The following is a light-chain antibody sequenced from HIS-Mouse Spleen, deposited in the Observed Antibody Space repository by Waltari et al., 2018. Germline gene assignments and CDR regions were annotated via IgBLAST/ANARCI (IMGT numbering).Light chain of an antibody. J-gene: IGLJ3*02. V-gene: IGLV2-23*01. CDR2: EGS. Sequence: QSALTPPASVSGSPGQSITISCTGTSSDVWSYNLVSWYQQHPGKAAKLMIYEGSKRPSGVSNRFSGSKSGNTASLTISGLQAEDEADYYCCSYAGSSTWVFGGGTKLTVL. CDR3: CSYAGSSTWV. CDR1: SSDVWSYNL.